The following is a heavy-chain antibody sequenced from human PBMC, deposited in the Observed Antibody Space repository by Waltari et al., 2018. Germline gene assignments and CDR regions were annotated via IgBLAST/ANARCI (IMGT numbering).Heavy chain of an antibody. CDR3: ARGGVRLPFDY. J-gene: IGHJ4*02. D-gene: IGHD5-12*01. V-gene: IGHV4-38-2*01. CDR1: GYSISSGYY. CDR2: IYHSGST. Sequence: QVQLQESGTGLVKPSETLSLTCAVSGYSISSGYYWGWIRQPPGKGLEWIGSIYHSGSTYYNPSLKSRVTISVDTSKNQFSLKLSSVTAADTAVYYCARGGVRLPFDYWGQGTLVTVSS.